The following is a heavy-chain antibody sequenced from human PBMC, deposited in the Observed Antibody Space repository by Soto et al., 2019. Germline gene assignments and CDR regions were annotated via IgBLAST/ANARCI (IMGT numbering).Heavy chain of an antibody. CDR1: GFTFSSYS. Sequence: EVQLVESGGGLVKPGGSLRLSCVASGFTFSSYSMNWVRQAPGKGLEWVSSISSSSRYIYYADSLKGRFTISRDNAKNSLNLQMNSLRGEDTAVYYCARGSSGGGYYFVYWGQGALVTVSS. J-gene: IGHJ4*02. CDR2: ISSSSRYI. V-gene: IGHV3-21*02. CDR3: ARGSSGGGYYFVY. D-gene: IGHD6-19*01.